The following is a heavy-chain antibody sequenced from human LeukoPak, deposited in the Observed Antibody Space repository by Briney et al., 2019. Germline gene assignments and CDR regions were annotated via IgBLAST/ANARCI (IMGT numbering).Heavy chain of an antibody. Sequence: SETLSLTCAVYGGSFSGYYWSWIRQPPGKGLEWIGEINHSGSTNYNPSLKSRVTISVDTSKNQFSLKLSSVTAADTAVYYCARGRWLQFHPFDHWGQGTLVTVSS. J-gene: IGHJ4*02. CDR2: INHSGST. D-gene: IGHD5-24*01. V-gene: IGHV4-34*01. CDR3: ARGRWLQFHPFDH. CDR1: GGSFSGYY.